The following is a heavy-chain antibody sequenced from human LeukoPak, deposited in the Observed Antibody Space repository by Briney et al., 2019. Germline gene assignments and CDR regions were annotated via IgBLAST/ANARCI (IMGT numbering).Heavy chain of an antibody. D-gene: IGHD3-16*02. CDR1: GRSISSSSYY. CDR2: IYYSGST. J-gene: IGHJ4*02. Sequence: SETLSLTRTVSGRSISSSSYYWGWIRQPPGKGLEWIGSIYYSGSTYYNPSLKSRVTISVDTSKNQFSLKLSSVTAADTAVYYCARLDNWSCRYWGQGTLVTVSS. CDR3: ARLDNWSCRY. V-gene: IGHV4-39*01.